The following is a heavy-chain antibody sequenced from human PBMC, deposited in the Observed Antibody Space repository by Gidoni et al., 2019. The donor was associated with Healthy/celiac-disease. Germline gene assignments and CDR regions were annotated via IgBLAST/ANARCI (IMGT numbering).Heavy chain of an antibody. V-gene: IGHV3-15*01. CDR2: IKSKTDGGTT. J-gene: IGHJ6*02. CDR3: TTVSDFWSGYDAYYYYGMDV. CDR1: GFTFSNAW. D-gene: IGHD3-3*01. Sequence: EVQLVESGGGLVKPGGSLRLSCAASGFTFSNAWMSWVRQAPGKGLEWVGRIKSKTDGGTTDYAAPVKGRFTISRDDSKNTLYLQMNSLKTEDTAVYYCTTVSDFWSGYDAYYYYGMDVWGQGTTVTVSS.